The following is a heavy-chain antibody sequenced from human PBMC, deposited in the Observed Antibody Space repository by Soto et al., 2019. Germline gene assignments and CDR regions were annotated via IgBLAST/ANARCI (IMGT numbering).Heavy chain of an antibody. CDR3: ASHRYGSGKKGLSDY. V-gene: IGHV4-34*01. Sequence: PSETLSLTCAVYGGSFSGYYCTWIRQPPGTGLEWIGEIYYTGSTYYNPSLKSRVTISLDTPKNQFSLELSSVSAADTAVYYCASHRYGSGKKGLSDYWGQGTLVTVSS. J-gene: IGHJ4*02. CDR1: GGSFSGYY. D-gene: IGHD3-10*01. CDR2: IYYTGST.